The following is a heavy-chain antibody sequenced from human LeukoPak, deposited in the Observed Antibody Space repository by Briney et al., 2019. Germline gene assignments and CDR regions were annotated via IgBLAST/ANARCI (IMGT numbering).Heavy chain of an antibody. Sequence: ASVKVSCKASGYTFTSYDINWVRQATGQGLEWMGWMNPNSGNTGYAQKFQGRVTMTRNTSISTAYMELSSLRSEDTAVYYCARDGVQLWLRAFDYWGQGTLVTVSS. D-gene: IGHD5-18*01. V-gene: IGHV1-8*01. CDR3: ARDGVQLWLRAFDY. J-gene: IGHJ4*02. CDR1: GYTFTSYD. CDR2: MNPNSGNT.